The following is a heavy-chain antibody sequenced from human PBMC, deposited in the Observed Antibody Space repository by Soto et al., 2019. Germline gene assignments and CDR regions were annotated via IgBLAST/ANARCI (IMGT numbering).Heavy chain of an antibody. V-gene: IGHV5-10-1*01. CDR1: GYSFTSYW. CDR2: IDPSDSYT. D-gene: IGHD3-22*01. CDR3: AGDYYDSSGYSPGDYYYGMDV. Sequence: GESLKISCKGSGYSFTSYWISWVRQMPGKGLEWMGRIDPSDSYTNYSPSFQGHVTISADKSISTAYLQWSSLKASDTAMYYCAGDYYDSSGYSPGDYYYGMDVWGQGTTGTVS. J-gene: IGHJ6*02.